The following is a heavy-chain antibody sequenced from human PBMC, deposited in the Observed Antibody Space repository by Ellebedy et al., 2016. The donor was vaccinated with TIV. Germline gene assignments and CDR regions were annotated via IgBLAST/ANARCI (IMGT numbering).Heavy chain of an antibody. CDR1: GYKFINYG. D-gene: IGHD5-18*01. CDR2: ISSHNGNS. Sequence: AASVKVSCKASGYKFINYGYTWVRQAPGQGLEWVGYISSHNGNSNYGKNFEGRVTMTTDRPTATVFMELGSLRADDTAMYYSARTRYSSIWPDFWGQGTLVTVSS. V-gene: IGHV1-18*04. CDR3: ARTRYSSIWPDF. J-gene: IGHJ4*02.